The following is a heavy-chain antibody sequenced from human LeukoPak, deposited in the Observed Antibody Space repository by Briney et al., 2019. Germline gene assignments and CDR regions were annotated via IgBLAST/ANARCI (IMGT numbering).Heavy chain of an antibody. D-gene: IGHD3-10*01. CDR3: ARPYYGSGGYYTYFDY. J-gene: IGHJ4*02. V-gene: IGHV4-39*01. CDR1: GGSISSSSYY. CDR2: IYYSGST. Sequence: SETLSLTCTVSGGSISSSSYYWGWIRQPPGKGLEWIGSIYYSGSTYYNPSLKSRVTISVDTSKNQFSLKLSSVTAADTAVYYRARPYYGSGGYYTYFDYWGQGTLVTVSS.